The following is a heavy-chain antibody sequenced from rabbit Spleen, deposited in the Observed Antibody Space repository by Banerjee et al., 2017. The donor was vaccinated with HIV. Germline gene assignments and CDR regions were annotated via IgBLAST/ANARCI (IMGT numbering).Heavy chain of an antibody. Sequence: QEQLEESGGDLVKPGASLTLTCTASGFDLHNYYYMCWVRQAPGKGLEWIACIFGGSRGNTYCANWAKGRFTISKPSSTTVTLRMTSLTAADRAAYFCARDLVGVIVGNFYLWGPGTLVTVS. CDR1: GFDLHNYYY. D-gene: IGHD6-1*01. CDR2: IFGGSRGNT. J-gene: IGHJ4*01. CDR3: ARDLVGVIVGNFYL. V-gene: IGHV1S45*01.